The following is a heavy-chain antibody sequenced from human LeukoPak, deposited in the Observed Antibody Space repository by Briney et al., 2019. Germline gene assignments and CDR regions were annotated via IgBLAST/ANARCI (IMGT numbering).Heavy chain of an antibody. CDR3: ARGSSGYYPPNFDY. Sequence: ASETLSLTCAVYGGSFSGYYWSWIRQPPGKGLEWIGKINHSGSTNYNPSLKSRVIISVDASKNQFSLKLSSVTAADTAVYYCARGSSGYYPPNFDYWGQGTLVTVSS. V-gene: IGHV4-34*01. CDR2: INHSGST. CDR1: GGSFSGYY. D-gene: IGHD3-22*01. J-gene: IGHJ4*02.